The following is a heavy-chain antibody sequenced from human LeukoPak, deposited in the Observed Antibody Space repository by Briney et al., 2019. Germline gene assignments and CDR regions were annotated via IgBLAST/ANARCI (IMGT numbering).Heavy chain of an antibody. V-gene: IGHV3-48*04. Sequence: GGSLRLSCAASGFTFSSYSMNWVRQAPGKGLEWVSYISSSSSTIYYADSVKGRFAISRDNAKNSLYLQMNSLRAEDTAVYYCARWALLIRDRSGYSGFDPWGQGTLVTVSS. CDR1: GFTFSSYS. D-gene: IGHD3-22*01. CDR2: ISSSSSTI. J-gene: IGHJ5*02. CDR3: ARWALLIRDRSGYSGFDP.